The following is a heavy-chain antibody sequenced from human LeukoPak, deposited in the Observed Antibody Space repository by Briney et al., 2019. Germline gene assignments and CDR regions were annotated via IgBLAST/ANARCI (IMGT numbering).Heavy chain of an antibody. CDR2: IYYSGST. CDR3: AAGDYVPYYFDY. D-gene: IGHD4-17*01. Sequence: PSETLSLTCTVSGGSISSCYWSWIRQPPGKGLEGIGYIYYSGSTNYNPSLKSRVTISVDTSKNQFSLKLTSVTAADTAVYYCAAGDYVPYYFDYWGQGTLVTVSS. J-gene: IGHJ4*02. V-gene: IGHV4-59*12. CDR1: GGSISSCY.